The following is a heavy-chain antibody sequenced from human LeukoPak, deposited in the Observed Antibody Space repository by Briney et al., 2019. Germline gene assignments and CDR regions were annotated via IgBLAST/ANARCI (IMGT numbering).Heavy chain of an antibody. CDR3: ARGTGVVPLAT. J-gene: IGHJ5*02. V-gene: IGHV4-4*07. D-gene: IGHD5-18*01. CDR1: GGSISSYY. Sequence: SETLSLTCTVSGGSISSYYWSWIRQPAGKGLEWIGRIYTSGSTNYNPSLKSRVTISVDRSRNLFSLKVRSVTAADTAVYFCARGTGVVPLATWGQGILVSVSS. CDR2: IYTSGST.